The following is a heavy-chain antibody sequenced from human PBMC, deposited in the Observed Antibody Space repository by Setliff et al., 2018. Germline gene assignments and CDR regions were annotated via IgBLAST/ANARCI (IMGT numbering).Heavy chain of an antibody. Sequence: GGSLRLSCAASGFDFSYYYMSWARQAPGKGLEWISKISGDGRTIYQADSVKGRFTISRDNSKNTQYLQMNSLRPEDTTVYYCARPGLPLRYYYGMDVWGQGTTVTVSS. V-gene: IGHV3-11*04. CDR2: ISGDGRTI. CDR1: GFDFSYYY. J-gene: IGHJ6*02. CDR3: ARPGLPLRYYYGMDV.